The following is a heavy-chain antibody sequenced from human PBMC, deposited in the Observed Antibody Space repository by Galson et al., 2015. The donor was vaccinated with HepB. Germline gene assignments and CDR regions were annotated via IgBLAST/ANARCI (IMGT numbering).Heavy chain of an antibody. V-gene: IGHV3-30*18. CDR3: AKDRYPRRSIAARLAYYFDY. Sequence: SLRLSCAASGFTFSSYGMHWVRQAPGKGLEWVAVISYDGSNKYYADSVKGRFTISRDNSKNTLYLQMNSLRAEDTAVYYCAKDRYPRRSIAARLAYYFDYWGQGTLVTVSS. CDR2: ISYDGSNK. CDR1: GFTFSSYG. J-gene: IGHJ4*02. D-gene: IGHD6-6*01.